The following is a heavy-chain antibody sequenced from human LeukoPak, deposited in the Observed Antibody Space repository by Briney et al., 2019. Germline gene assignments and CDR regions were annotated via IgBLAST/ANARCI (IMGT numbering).Heavy chain of an antibody. CDR1: GGTFSSYA. J-gene: IGHJ4*02. V-gene: IGHV1-69*04. CDR2: IIPILGIA. Sequence: ASVKVSCKASGGTFSSYAISWVRQAPGQGLEWMGRIIPILGIANYAQKLQGRVTITADKSTSTAYMELSSLRSEDTAVYYCARESSGYGFDYWGQGTLVTVSS. D-gene: IGHD5-12*01. CDR3: ARESSGYGFDY.